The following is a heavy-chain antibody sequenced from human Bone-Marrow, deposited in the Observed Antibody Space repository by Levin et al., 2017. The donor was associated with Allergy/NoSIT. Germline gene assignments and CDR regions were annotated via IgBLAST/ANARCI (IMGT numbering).Heavy chain of an antibody. D-gene: IGHD1-1*01. CDR3: AASYVGATGYFDY. CDR2: IYGGGST. J-gene: IGHJ4*01. V-gene: IGHV3-53*01. Sequence: PGGSLRLSCVVSELNVTRNYMNWVRQAPGKGLEWVSVIYGGGSTYYADSVRGQFTVPRDTSKNRLYLEMNSLRAEDTAVYYCAASYVGATGYFDYWGHGTLVTVSS. CDR1: ELNVTRNY.